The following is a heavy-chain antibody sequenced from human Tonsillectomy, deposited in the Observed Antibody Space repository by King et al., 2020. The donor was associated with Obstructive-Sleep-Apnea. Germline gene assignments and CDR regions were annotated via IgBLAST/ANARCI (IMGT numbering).Heavy chain of an antibody. CDR2: ISGSGGST. Sequence: VQLVESGGGLVQPGGSLRLSCAASGFTFSSYAMSWVRQAPGKGLEWVSAISGSGGSTYYADSGKGRCTISRDNSKNTLYMQMNSLRAEDTAVYYCAKERTYSYGHPYYFDYWGQGTLVTVSS. CDR3: AKERTYSYGHPYYFDY. J-gene: IGHJ4*02. D-gene: IGHD5-18*01. CDR1: GFTFSSYA. V-gene: IGHV3-23*04.